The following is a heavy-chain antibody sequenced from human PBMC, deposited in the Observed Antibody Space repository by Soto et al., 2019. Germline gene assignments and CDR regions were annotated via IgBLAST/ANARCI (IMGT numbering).Heavy chain of an antibody. Sequence: SETLSLTCTVSGGSISSYYGSWIRQPPGKGLEWIGYIYYSGSTNYNPSLKSRVTISVDTSKNQFSLKLSSVTAADTAVYYCATYSSSWYGAFDIWGQGTMVTVSS. D-gene: IGHD6-13*01. J-gene: IGHJ3*02. CDR2: IYYSGST. V-gene: IGHV4-59*08. CDR1: GGSISSYY. CDR3: ATYSSSWYGAFDI.